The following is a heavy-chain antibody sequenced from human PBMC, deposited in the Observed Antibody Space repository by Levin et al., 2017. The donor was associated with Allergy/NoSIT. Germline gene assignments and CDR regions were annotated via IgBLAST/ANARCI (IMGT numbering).Heavy chain of an antibody. CDR3: ARGYSYPGFFDY. J-gene: IGHJ4*02. V-gene: IGHV5-51*01. CDR2: IYPGDSDT. CDR1: GYSFPSSW. D-gene: IGHD5-18*01. Sequence: AASVKVSCKGSGYSFPSSWIGWVRQMPGKGLEWMGIIYPGDSDTRYSPSFQGQVTISADKSISTAYLQWSSLKASDTAMYYCARGYSYPGFFDYWGQGTLVTVSS.